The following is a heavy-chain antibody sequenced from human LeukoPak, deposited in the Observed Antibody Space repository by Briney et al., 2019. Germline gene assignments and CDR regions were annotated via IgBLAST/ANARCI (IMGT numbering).Heavy chain of an antibody. J-gene: IGHJ1*01. CDR1: GFTFSSHW. CDR3: ANSRKTHYDILTGYSEYFQH. CDR2: INGDGGGT. Sequence: GGSLRLSCAASGFTFSSHWMHWVRQVPGKGLVWVSRINGDGGGTTYADSVKGRFTISRDNTKNTLYLQMNSLRAEDTAVYYCANSRKTHYDILTGYSEYFQHWGQGTLVTVSS. V-gene: IGHV3-74*01. D-gene: IGHD3-9*01.